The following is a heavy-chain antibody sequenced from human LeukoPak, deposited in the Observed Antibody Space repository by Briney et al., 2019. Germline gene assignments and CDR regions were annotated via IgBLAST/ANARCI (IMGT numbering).Heavy chain of an antibody. CDR1: GFPFSRYA. Sequence: HAGGSLRLSCAASGFPFSRYAMSWVRQAPRKGLEWVSAISNSGGIAYYADSVKGRFTISRDNSNNTLYLRMSRLRAEDTAVYYCAKVGAVTGDPYFFDFWGQGTLVTVSS. D-gene: IGHD4-11*01. CDR2: ISNSGGIA. J-gene: IGHJ4*02. CDR3: AKVGAVTGDPYFFDF. V-gene: IGHV3-23*01.